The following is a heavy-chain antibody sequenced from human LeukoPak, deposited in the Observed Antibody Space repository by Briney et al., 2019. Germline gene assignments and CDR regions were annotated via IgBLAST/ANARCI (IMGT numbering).Heavy chain of an antibody. D-gene: IGHD7-27*01. V-gene: IGHV4-39*01. CDR3: ARHGNWGGPDY. J-gene: IGHJ4*02. CDR1: GGSISRSGAY. Sequence: SETLSLTCSVSGGSISRSGAYWGLMRQPPGKGPEWIGSIYYIGSTYYNPSLKSRVTISVDTSKNQFSLRLSSVTAADTAVYYCARHGNWGGPDYWGQGTLVTVSS. CDR2: IYYIGST.